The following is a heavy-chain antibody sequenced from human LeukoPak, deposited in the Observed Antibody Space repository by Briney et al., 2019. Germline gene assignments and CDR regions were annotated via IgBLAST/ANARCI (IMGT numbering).Heavy chain of an antibody. CDR1: GGSISSSSYY. CDR3: ARDLDYDILTGYPNNWFDP. CDR2: IYYSGST. V-gene: IGHV4-39*07. Sequence: SETLSLTCTVSGGSISSSSYYWGWIRQPPGKGLEWIGSIYYSGSTYYNPSLKSRVTISVDTSKNQFSLKLSSVTAADTAMYYCARDLDYDILTGYPNNWFDPWGQGTLVTVSS. J-gene: IGHJ5*02. D-gene: IGHD3-9*01.